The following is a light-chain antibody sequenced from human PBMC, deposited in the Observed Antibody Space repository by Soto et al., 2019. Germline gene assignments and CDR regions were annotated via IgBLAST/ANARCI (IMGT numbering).Light chain of an antibody. J-gene: IGLJ3*02. CDR1: SGHSTYI. CDR3: ETWYSNTHKV. V-gene: IGLV4-60*02. CDR2: LDRSGSY. Sequence: QPVLTQSSSASASLGSSVKLTCILSSGHSTYIIAWHQQQPGKAPRFLMTLDRSGSYNRGSGVPDRFSGSSSGADRYITISNIQFEDEGDYYCETWYSNTHKVFGGGTKLTVL.